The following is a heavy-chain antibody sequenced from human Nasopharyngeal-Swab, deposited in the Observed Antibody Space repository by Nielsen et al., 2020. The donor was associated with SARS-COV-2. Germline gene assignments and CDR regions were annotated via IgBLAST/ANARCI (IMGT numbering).Heavy chain of an antibody. CDR2: FDPGDGET. CDR1: GYTLTELS. CDR3: ATSLPLAAAFSFDY. D-gene: IGHD6-13*01. J-gene: IGHJ4*02. V-gene: IGHV1-24*01. Sequence: ASVKVSCKVSGYTLTELSMHWVRQAPGKGLEWMGGFDPGDGETIHAQKFQGRVTMTEDTSTDTAYMELSSLRSEDTAVYYCATSLPLAAAFSFDYWGQGTLVTVSS.